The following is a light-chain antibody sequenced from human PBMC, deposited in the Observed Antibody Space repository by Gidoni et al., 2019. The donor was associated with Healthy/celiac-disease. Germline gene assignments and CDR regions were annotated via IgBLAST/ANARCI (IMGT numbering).Light chain of an antibody. CDR1: QSVSSSY. Sequence: ELVFTQSPGTLSLSPGERATLSCRASQSVSSSYLAWYQQKPGQAPRLLIYGASSRATGIPDRFSGSGSGTDFTLTISRLEPEDFAVYYCQQYGSSPPITFGQGTRLDIK. CDR2: GAS. V-gene: IGKV3-20*01. J-gene: IGKJ5*01. CDR3: QQYGSSPPIT.